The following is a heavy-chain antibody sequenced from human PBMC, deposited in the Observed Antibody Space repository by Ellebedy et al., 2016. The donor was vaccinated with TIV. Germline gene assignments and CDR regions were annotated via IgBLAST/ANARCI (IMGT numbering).Heavy chain of an antibody. CDR3: TRDANIGAAGKLWDY. V-gene: IGHV3-74*01. J-gene: IGHJ4*02. CDR2: INSDGSDT. D-gene: IGHD6-13*01. Sequence: GESLKISXAASGFPFSSYWMHWARQAPGKGLVWVSHINSDGSDTTYADSVRGRFTISRDNAKNTLYLQMDSPRAEDTAVYYCTRDANIGAAGKLWDYWGQGTLVTVSS. CDR1: GFPFSSYW.